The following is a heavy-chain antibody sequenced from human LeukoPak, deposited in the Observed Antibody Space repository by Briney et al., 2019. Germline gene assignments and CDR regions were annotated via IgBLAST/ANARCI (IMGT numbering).Heavy chain of an antibody. Sequence: KPSETLSLTCTVSGGSISSSSYYWGWIRQPPGTGLEWIGSIYYSGSTYYNPSLKSRVTISVDTSKNQFSLKLSSVTAADTAVYYCARTTGAAAGHPDDYWGQGTLVTVSS. D-gene: IGHD6-13*01. CDR3: ARTTGAAAGHPDDY. CDR1: GGSISSSSYY. CDR2: IYYSGST. J-gene: IGHJ4*02. V-gene: IGHV4-39*07.